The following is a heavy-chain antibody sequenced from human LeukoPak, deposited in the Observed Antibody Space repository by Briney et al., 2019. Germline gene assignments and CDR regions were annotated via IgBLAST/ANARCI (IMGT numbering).Heavy chain of an antibody. D-gene: IGHD5-24*01. J-gene: IGHJ4*02. Sequence: GGSLRLSCAASGFTFSTYAMSWVRQAPGKGLEWVSAISGGGYNTYYADSVKGRFTISRDNSKNTLYLQMNSLRAEDTAVYYCAKGKDGYNYFEYWGQGTLVTVSS. CDR2: ISGGGYNT. V-gene: IGHV3-23*01. CDR1: GFTFSTYA. CDR3: AKGKDGYNYFEY.